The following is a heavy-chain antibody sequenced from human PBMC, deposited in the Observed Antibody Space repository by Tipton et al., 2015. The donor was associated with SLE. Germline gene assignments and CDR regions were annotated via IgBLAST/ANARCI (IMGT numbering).Heavy chain of an antibody. Sequence: SLRLSCAASGFTFNSYSMNWVRQAPGRGLEWVSSISSSGSYIYYADSVKGRFTISRDNAKNSLYLQMNSLRAEDTAVYYCARDTYYDFWTGYNYYYYGMDVWGQGTMATVSS. CDR3: ARDTYYDFWTGYNYYYYGMDV. V-gene: IGHV3-21*03. J-gene: IGHJ6*02. CDR2: ISSSGSYI. D-gene: IGHD3-3*01. CDR1: GFTFNSYS.